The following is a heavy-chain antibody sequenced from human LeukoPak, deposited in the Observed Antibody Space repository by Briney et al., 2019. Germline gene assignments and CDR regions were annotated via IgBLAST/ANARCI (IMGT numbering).Heavy chain of an antibody. J-gene: IGHJ6*02. V-gene: IGHV1-18*01. CDR1: GYTFTSYG. CDR3: ARDRVVLRFLEWLLYGPDYYYYYGMDV. Sequence: ASVKVSCKASGYTFTSYGISWVRQAPGQGLEWMGWIGAYNGNTNYAQKLQGRVTMTTDTSTSTAYMELRSLRSDDTAVYYCARDRVVLRFLEWLLYGPDYYYYYGMDVWGQGTTVTVSS. D-gene: IGHD3-3*01. CDR2: IGAYNGNT.